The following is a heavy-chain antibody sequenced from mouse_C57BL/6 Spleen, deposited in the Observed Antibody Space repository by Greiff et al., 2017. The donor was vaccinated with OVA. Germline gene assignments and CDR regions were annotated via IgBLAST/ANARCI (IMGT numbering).Heavy chain of an antibody. D-gene: IGHD4-1*01. CDR1: GYSITSGYY. J-gene: IGHJ2*01. CDR3: AREKTGFDY. V-gene: IGHV3-6*01. Sequence: EVQLQESGPGLVKPSQSLSLTCSVTGYSITSGYYWNWIRQFPGNKLEWMGYISYDGSNNYNPSLKNRISITRDTSKNQFFLKLNSVTTEDTATYYCAREKTGFDYWGQGTTLTVSS. CDR2: ISYDGSN.